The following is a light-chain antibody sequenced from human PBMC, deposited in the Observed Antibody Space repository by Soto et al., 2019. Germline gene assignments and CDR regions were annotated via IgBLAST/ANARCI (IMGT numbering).Light chain of an antibody. CDR1: SNDVGGSKY. CDR2: EVS. J-gene: IGLJ2*01. V-gene: IGLV2-14*01. Sequence: QSALTQPASVSGSPGQSITISCTGTSNDVGGSKYVSWYQQHPGKAPKLIIYEVSNRPSGVSNRFSGSKSGNTASLTISGLQAEDEADYYCSSYTSITTLVFGGGTKVIVL. CDR3: SSYTSITTLV.